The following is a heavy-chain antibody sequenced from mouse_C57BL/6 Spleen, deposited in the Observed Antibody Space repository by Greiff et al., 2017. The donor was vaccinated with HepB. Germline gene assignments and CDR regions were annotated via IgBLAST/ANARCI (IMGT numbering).Heavy chain of an antibody. CDR2: IYPGSGNT. J-gene: IGHJ3*01. Sequence: VKLQESGAELVRPGASVKLSCKASGYTFTDYYINWVKQRPGQGLEWIARIYPGSGNTYYNEKFKGKATLTAEKSSSTAYMQLSSLTSEDSAVYFCARFPYGYDEAWFAYWGQGTLVTVSA. V-gene: IGHV1-76*01. CDR1: GYTFTDYY. CDR3: ARFPYGYDEAWFAY. D-gene: IGHD2-2*01.